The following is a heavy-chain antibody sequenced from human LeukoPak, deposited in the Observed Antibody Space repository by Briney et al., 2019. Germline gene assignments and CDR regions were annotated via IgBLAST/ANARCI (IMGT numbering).Heavy chain of an antibody. Sequence: SQSLSLNCPVSPVSISTGAYYWSWIRQLPGKGLEWIGYIYYSGSTYYNPSLKSRVTTSVDTSKNQFSLKLSSVTAADTAVYYCARVLTDFWSGCYNWFDPWGQGTLVTVSS. CDR1: PVSISTGAYY. CDR2: IYYSGST. V-gene: IGHV4-31*03. D-gene: IGHD3-3*01. CDR3: ARVLTDFWSGCYNWFDP. J-gene: IGHJ5*02.